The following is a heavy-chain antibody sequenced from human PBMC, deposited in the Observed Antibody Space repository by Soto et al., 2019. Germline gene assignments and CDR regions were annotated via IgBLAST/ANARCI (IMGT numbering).Heavy chain of an antibody. Sequence: PSETLSLTCTVSGGSISSYYWSWIRQPPGKGLEWIGYIYYSGSTNYNPSLKSRVTISVDTSKNQFSLKLSSVTAADTAVYYCARDRGYDYGEGNFDYWGQGTLVTVSS. D-gene: IGHD4-17*01. CDR3: ARDRGYDYGEGNFDY. J-gene: IGHJ4*02. CDR2: IYYSGST. CDR1: GGSISSYY. V-gene: IGHV4-59*01.